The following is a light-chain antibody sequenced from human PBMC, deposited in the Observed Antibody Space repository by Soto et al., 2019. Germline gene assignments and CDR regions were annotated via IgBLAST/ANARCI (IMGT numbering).Light chain of an antibody. V-gene: IGLV1-47*02. CDR2: SNN. CDR1: SSNFGTNY. CDR3: ATWDDSLRGRV. J-gene: IGLJ3*02. Sequence: QSVLTQPPSASGTPGQRVTISCSGSSSNFGTNYVYWYQQVPGTAPKLLIYSNNQRPSGVPDRFSGSKSGTSASLAIRGLRSEDEADYYCATWDDSLRGRVFGGGTKLTVL.